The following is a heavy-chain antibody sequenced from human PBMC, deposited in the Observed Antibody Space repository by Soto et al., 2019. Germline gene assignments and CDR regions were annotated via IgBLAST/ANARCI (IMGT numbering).Heavy chain of an antibody. CDR2: INPDSGAT. J-gene: IGHJ4*02. CDR3: ARSDQGTGGYHLPDLDV. Sequence: HEHLVQSGAEVKRPGASLKVSCKASGYSFTAYYIHWVRQAPGQGLEWKGWINPDSGATNYAQNFQGRVILTSDTSISTASMELLSLRSHDPAVYYCARSDQGTGGYHLPDLDVWGQGPVASASS. CDR1: GYSFTAYY. D-gene: IGHD2-8*02. V-gene: IGHV1-2*02.